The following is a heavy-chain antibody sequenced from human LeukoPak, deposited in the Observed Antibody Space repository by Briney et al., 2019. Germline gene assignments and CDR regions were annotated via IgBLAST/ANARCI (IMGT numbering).Heavy chain of an antibody. D-gene: IGHD5-12*01. CDR3: ARDSSGYDSGWYFDL. CDR1: GGSISSYY. Sequence: TSETLSLTCTVSGGSISSYYWSWIRQPPGKGLEWIGYIHYSGRTDYNPSLNSRVTITVDTSKSQFSLKVTSVTAADTAVYYCARDSSGYDSGWYFDLWGRGTLVTVSS. CDR2: IHYSGRT. V-gene: IGHV4-59*01. J-gene: IGHJ2*01.